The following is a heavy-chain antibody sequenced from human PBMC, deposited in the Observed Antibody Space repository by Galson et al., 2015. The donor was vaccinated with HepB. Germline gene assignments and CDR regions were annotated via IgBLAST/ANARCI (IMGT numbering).Heavy chain of an antibody. CDR1: GYSFTSYR. V-gene: IGHV5-51*01. D-gene: IGHD6-19*01. J-gene: IGHJ6*02. CDR3: TRQGIAVADNDYYYGRDV. CDR2: IYPGDSDT. Sequence: SGAEVKKPGESLKISCKGSGYSFTSYRIGWVRQMPGKGLEWMGIIYPGDSDTRYSPSFQGQVTISADKSISTAYLQWSSLKASDTAMYYCTRQGIAVADNDYYYGRDVWGQGTTVTVSS.